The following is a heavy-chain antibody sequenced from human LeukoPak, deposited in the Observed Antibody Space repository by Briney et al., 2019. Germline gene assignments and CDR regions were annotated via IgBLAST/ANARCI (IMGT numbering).Heavy chain of an antibody. CDR1: GGSISSYY. CDR2: IYYSGST. V-gene: IGHV4-59*08. Sequence: KPSETLSLTCTVSGGSISSYYWSWIRQPPGKGLEWIGYIYYSGSTNYNPSLKSRVTISVDTSKNQLYLKLSSVTAADTAVYYCTRFSTSSSRPAYFWGQGTLVTVSS. J-gene: IGHJ4*02. CDR3: TRFSTSSSRPAYF. D-gene: IGHD6-6*01.